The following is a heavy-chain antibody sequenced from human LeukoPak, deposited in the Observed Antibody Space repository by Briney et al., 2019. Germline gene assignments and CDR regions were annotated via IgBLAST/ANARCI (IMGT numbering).Heavy chain of an antibody. J-gene: IGHJ4*02. D-gene: IGHD6-13*01. CDR3: ARTANFAAGYYIDY. CDR2: ISGSSRHK. CDR1: GFTFSNYE. V-gene: IGHV3-21*01. Sequence: GGSLRLSCVASGFTFSNYEMNWVRQAPGKGLEWVSSISGSSRHKYYADSVKGRFTISRDNAKNSLYLQMNSLRAEDTAVYYCARTANFAAGYYIDYWGQGTLVTVSS.